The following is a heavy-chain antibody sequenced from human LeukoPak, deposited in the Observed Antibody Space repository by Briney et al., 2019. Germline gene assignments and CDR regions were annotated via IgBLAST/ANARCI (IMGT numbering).Heavy chain of an antibody. D-gene: IGHD1-14*01. CDR2: ISTSSSTM. V-gene: IGHV3-48*01. J-gene: IGHJ3*02. CDR1: GFTFSTYS. Sequence: GGSLRLSCAASGFTFSTYSMNWVRQAPGKGLEWVSYISTSSSTMYYADSVKGRFTISRDNSKNTLYLQMNSLRAEDTAVYYCAKVMPEGAFDIWGQGTMVTVSS. CDR3: AKVMPEGAFDI.